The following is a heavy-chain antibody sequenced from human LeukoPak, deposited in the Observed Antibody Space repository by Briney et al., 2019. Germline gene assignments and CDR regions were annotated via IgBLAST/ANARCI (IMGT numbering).Heavy chain of an antibody. V-gene: IGHV3-74*01. Sequence: GGSLRLSCAASGFTFSSYWMHWVRQAPGKGLVWVSHINSDGTSTTYADSVKGRFTISRDNAKNTLYLQMNSLRAEDTAVYYCARASSSITVATNFDYWGQGTLVTVSS. D-gene: IGHD5-12*01. J-gene: IGHJ4*02. CDR1: GFTFSSYW. CDR3: ARASSSITVATNFDY. CDR2: INSDGTST.